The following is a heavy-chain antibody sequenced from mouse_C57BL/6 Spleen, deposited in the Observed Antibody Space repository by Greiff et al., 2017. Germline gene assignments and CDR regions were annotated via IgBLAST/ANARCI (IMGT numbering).Heavy chain of an antibody. CDR1: GFSLTSYG. CDR3: ARQNYYGSSYGDYYAMDY. CDR2: IWSDGST. V-gene: IGHV2-6-1*01. Sequence: VQLVESGPGLVAPSQSLSITCTVSGFSLTSYGVHWVRQPPGKGLEWLVVIWSDGSTTYNSALKSRLSISKDNSKSQVFLKMNSLQTDDTAMYYCARQNYYGSSYGDYYAMDYWGQGTSVTVSS. J-gene: IGHJ4*01. D-gene: IGHD1-1*01.